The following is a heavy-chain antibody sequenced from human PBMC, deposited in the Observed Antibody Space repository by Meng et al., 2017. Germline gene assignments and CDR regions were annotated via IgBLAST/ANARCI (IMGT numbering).Heavy chain of an antibody. J-gene: IGHJ4*02. D-gene: IGHD6-6*01. Sequence: EGALVESWGGLVQPGRSLRLSCAATGFTVSSNYMSWVRQAPGKGLEWVSVIYSGGSTYYADSVKGRFTISRHNSKNTLYLQMNSLRAEDTAVYYCARGGAARPPDYWGQGTLVTVSS. V-gene: IGHV3-53*04. CDR2: IYSGGST. CDR3: ARGGAARPPDY. CDR1: GFTVSSNY.